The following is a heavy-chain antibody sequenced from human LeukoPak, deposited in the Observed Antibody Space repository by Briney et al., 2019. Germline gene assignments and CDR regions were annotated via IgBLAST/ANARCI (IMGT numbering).Heavy chain of an antibody. V-gene: IGHV3-23*01. J-gene: IGHJ3*02. Sequence: GGSLRLSCAASGFTFSSYAMSWVRQAPGKGLEWVSAISGSGGSTYYADSVKGRFTISRDNSKNTLYLQMNSLRAEDTAVYYCAKLYSYGPCCSDAFDIWGQGKMVTVSS. D-gene: IGHD5-18*01. CDR1: GFTFSSYA. CDR3: AKLYSYGPCCSDAFDI. CDR2: ISGSGGST.